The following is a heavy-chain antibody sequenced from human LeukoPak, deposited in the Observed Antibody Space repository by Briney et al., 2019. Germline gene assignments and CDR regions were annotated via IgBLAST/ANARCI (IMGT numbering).Heavy chain of an antibody. Sequence: ASVKVSCKASGYTFTSYYMHWVRQAPGQGLEWMGIINPSGGSTSYAQKFQGRVTMTRDTSTSTVYMELSSLRSEDTAVYYCARDRENYDSSGYYVFWGQGTLVTVSS. CDR1: GYTFTSYY. D-gene: IGHD3-22*01. J-gene: IGHJ4*02. CDR3: ARDRENYDSSGYYVF. CDR2: INPSGGST. V-gene: IGHV1-46*01.